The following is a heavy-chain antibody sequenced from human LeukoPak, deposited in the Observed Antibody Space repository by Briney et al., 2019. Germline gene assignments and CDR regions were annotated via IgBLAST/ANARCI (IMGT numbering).Heavy chain of an antibody. V-gene: IGHV1-8*03. CDR3: ARGLRALYDGVGLLDFDY. CDR1: GYTFTSYD. J-gene: IGHJ4*02. Sequence: ASVKVSCKASGYTFTSYDINWVRQATGQGLEWMGWMNPNSGNTGYAQKFQGRVTITRNTSISTAYMELSSLRSEDTAGYYCARGLRALYDGVGLLDFDYWGQGTLVTVSS. CDR2: MNPNSGNT. D-gene: IGHD2-8*01.